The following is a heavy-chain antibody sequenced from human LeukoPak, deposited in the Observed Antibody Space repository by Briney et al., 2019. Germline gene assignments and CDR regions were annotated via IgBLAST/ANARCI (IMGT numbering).Heavy chain of an antibody. V-gene: IGHV1-46*01. CDR1: GYTFTSYY. CDR3: ARDPTTSIAAAGPSSVDY. Sequence: GASVKVSCKASGYTFTSYYMHWVRQAPGQGLEWMGIINPSGGSTSYAQKFQGRVTMTRDTSTSTVYMELSSLRSEDTAVYYCARDPTTSIAAAGPSSVDYWGQGTLVTVSS. J-gene: IGHJ4*02. D-gene: IGHD6-13*01. CDR2: INPSGGST.